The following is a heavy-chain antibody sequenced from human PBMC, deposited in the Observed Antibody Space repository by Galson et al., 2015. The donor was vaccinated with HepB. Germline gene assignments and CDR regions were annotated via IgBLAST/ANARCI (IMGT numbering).Heavy chain of an antibody. CDR2: INQDGSEK. D-gene: IGHD3-3*01. V-gene: IGHV3-7*03. J-gene: IGHJ5*02. Sequence: SLRLSCADSQLVLGDYWMSWVRQAPGKGLEWVACINQDGSEKNYVDSVKGRFTISRDNARNSLFLQMNTLRVEDTAVNYCARDARHRPILFDPWGQGTLVTVSS. CDR1: QLVLGDYW. CDR3: ARDARHRPILFDP.